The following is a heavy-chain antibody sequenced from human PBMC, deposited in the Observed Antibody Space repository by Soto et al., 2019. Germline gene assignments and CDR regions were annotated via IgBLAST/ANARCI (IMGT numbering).Heavy chain of an antibody. CDR3: ARDGGLRYFDWLAPDY. V-gene: IGHV3-21*01. D-gene: IGHD3-9*01. CDR2: ISSSSSYI. J-gene: IGHJ4*02. CDR1: GFTFSSYS. Sequence: PGGSLRLSCAASGFTFSSYSMNWVRQAPGKGLEWVSSISSSSSYIYYADSVKGRFTISRDNAKNSLYLQMNSLRAEDTAVYYCARDGGLRYFDWLAPDYWGQGTLVTVSS.